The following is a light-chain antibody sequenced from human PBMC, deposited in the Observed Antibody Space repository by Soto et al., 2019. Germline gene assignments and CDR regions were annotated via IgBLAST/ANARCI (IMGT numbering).Light chain of an antibody. CDR2: GIS. CDR1: QRVGSN. Sequence: ELVLTQSPATLSVSPGERATLSCRASQRVGSNFLAWYQQKPGQAPRLLIYGISARATGILDRFSGSGSGTEFTLTISSLQSEDFAVYYCQQYTSWPITFGQGTRLEIK. CDR3: QQYTSWPIT. V-gene: IGKV3-15*01. J-gene: IGKJ5*01.